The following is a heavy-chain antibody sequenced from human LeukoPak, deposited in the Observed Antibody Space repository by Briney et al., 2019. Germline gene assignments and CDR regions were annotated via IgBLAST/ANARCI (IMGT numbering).Heavy chain of an antibody. D-gene: IGHD2-21*01. J-gene: IGHJ4*02. CDR1: GYSISSGYY. Sequence: SETLSLTCAVSGYSISSGYYWGWIRQPPGKGLEWIGSIYHSGSTYYNPSLKSRVTISVDSSKNQFSLKLSSVTAADTAVYYCASSIGYCGGDCYWGQGTLVTVSS. V-gene: IGHV4-38-2*01. CDR3: ASSIGYCGGDCY. CDR2: IYHSGST.